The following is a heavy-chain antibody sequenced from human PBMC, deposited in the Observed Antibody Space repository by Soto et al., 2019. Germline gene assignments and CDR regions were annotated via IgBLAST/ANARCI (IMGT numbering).Heavy chain of an antibody. Sequence: GGSLRLSCAASGFTFSDYYMSWIRQAPGKGLEWVSYISSSGSTIYYADSVKGRFTISRDNAKNSLYLQMNSLRAEDTAVYYCARDRRTASYYYYYMDVWGKGTTVTVSS. CDR2: ISSSGSTI. CDR1: GFTFSDYY. CDR3: ARDRRTASYYYYYMDV. V-gene: IGHV3-11*01. D-gene: IGHD2-21*02. J-gene: IGHJ6*03.